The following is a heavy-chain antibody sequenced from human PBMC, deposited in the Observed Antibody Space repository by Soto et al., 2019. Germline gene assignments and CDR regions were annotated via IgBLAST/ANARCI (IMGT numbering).Heavy chain of an antibody. D-gene: IGHD6-13*01. CDR1: GGSFSGYY. CDR2: INHSGST. Sequence: PSENLSLTCAVYGGSFSGYYWSWIRQPPGKGLEWIGEINHSGSTNYNPSLKSRVTISVDTSKNQFSLKLSSVTAADTAVYYCARFRGRRSFSSPAYGMDVWGQGTTVTVSS. J-gene: IGHJ6*02. V-gene: IGHV4-34*01. CDR3: ARFRGRRSFSSPAYGMDV.